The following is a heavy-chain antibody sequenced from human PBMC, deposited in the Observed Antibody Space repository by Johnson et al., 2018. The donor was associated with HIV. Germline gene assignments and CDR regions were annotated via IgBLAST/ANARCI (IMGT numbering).Heavy chain of an antibody. CDR1: GFTVSNYG. Sequence: QVQLVESGGGVVQPGGSLRLSCAASGFTVSNYGMHWVRQAPGKGLEWVTFIRYDATNKYYADSVKGRFTISRDNSKNTRYRQMNSLRAEDTAVYYCARDLAALNAFDIWGQGTMVTVSS. CDR2: IRYDATNK. D-gene: IGHD2-15*01. CDR3: ARDLAALNAFDI. J-gene: IGHJ3*02. V-gene: IGHV3-30*02.